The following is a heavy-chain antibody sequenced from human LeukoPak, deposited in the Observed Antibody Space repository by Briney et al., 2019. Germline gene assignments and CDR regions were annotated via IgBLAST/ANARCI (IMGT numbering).Heavy chain of an antibody. CDR2: IYYSGST. CDR1: GGSISSGGYY. CDR3: ARDRLHCSGGSCYSSDGMDV. J-gene: IGHJ6*02. Sequence: PSETLSLTCTVSGGSISSGGYYWSWIRQHPGKGLEWIGYIYYSGSTYYNPSLKSRVTISVDTSKNQFSLKQSSVTAADTAVYYCARDRLHCSGGSCYSSDGMDVWGQGTTVTVSS. D-gene: IGHD2-15*01. V-gene: IGHV4-31*03.